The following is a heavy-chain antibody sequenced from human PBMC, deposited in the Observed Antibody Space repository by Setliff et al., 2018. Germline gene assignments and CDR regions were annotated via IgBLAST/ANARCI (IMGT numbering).Heavy chain of an antibody. J-gene: IGHJ5*02. D-gene: IGHD3-10*01. Sequence: PSETLSLTCTVSGGSISSNYWSWVRQPPGKGLERIGYIYTSGTAIYNPSLRSRVTISVDMSKKQFSLKLSSVTAADTAVYYCARAGGYYGSGSYYNDGWFDPWGQGTLVTVSS. CDR1: GGSISSNY. CDR3: ARAGGYYGSGSYYNDGWFDP. CDR2: IYTSGTA. V-gene: IGHV4-4*09.